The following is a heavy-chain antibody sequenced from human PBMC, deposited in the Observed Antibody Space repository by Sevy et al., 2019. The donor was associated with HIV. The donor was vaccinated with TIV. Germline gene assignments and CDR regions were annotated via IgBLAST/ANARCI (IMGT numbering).Heavy chain of an antibody. V-gene: IGHV3-30*18. CDR3: AKDISASSSSVIHY. CDR1: GFTFSSYG. CDR2: ISYDGSNK. J-gene: IGHJ4*02. D-gene: IGHD6-6*01. Sequence: GGSLRPSCAASGFTFSSYGMHWVRQAPGKGLEWVAVISYDGSNKYYADSGKGRFTISRDNSKNTLYLQMNSLRAEDTAVYYCAKDISASSSSVIHYWGQGTLVTVSS.